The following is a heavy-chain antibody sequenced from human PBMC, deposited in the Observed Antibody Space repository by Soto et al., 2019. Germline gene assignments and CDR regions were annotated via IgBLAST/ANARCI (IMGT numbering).Heavy chain of an antibody. CDR2: INPSADST. V-gene: IGHV1-46*01. CDR1: GYTFISYY. J-gene: IGHJ6*02. Sequence: ASVKVSCKASGYTFISYYMHWVRQAPGQGLEWMGIINPSADSTNYAQKFQGRVTMTRDTSTSTVYMELRSLRSEDTAVYYCARPGLYSSSSRGMDVWGQGTTVTVSS. D-gene: IGHD6-6*01. CDR3: ARPGLYSSSSRGMDV.